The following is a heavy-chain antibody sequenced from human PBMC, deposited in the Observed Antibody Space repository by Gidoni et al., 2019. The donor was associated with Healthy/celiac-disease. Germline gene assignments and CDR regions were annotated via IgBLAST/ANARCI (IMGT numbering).Heavy chain of an antibody. V-gene: IGHV3-23*01. Sequence: EVQLLESGGGLVQPGGSLRLSCAASGFTFSSYALSWVRQAPGKGLEWVSAISGSGGSTYYADSVKGRFTISRDNSKNTLYLQMNSLRAEDTAVYYCAKDPGNYYGSGSYAGWFDPWGQGTLVTVSS. CDR2: ISGSGGST. CDR3: AKDPGNYYGSGSYAGWFDP. J-gene: IGHJ5*02. CDR1: GFTFSSYA. D-gene: IGHD3-10*01.